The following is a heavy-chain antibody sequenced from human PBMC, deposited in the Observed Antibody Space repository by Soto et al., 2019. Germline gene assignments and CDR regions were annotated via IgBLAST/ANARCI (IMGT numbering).Heavy chain of an antibody. CDR2: IDGSGATK. V-gene: IGHV3-48*03. CDR3: ARGFGRFNY. CDR1: GFTFNDFE. Sequence: EVQLLESGGGLVQPGGSLRLSCGVSGFTFNDFEMNWVRQAPGKGPEWLAYIDGSGATKKYADSVRGRFTISRDNPNNSLFLQMSSLSPAATAIYSCARGFGRFNYWGQGTLVSVSS. J-gene: IGHJ4*02. D-gene: IGHD3-10*01.